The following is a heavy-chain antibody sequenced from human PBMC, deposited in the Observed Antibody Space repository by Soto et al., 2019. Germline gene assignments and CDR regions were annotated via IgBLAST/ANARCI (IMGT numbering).Heavy chain of an antibody. CDR3: ARGYCSSTICYIWDNWFDP. CDR2: MHYNGYT. Sequence: SETLSLTCTVSSDSISNYYCSWFRQPPGKGLEWIGYMHYNGYTSYNPSLRSRVTISVDTSKNQFSLKLTSVTVADTALYYCARGYCSSTICYIWDNWFDPWGQGTLVTVSS. J-gene: IGHJ5*02. CDR1: SDSISNYY. D-gene: IGHD2-2*02. V-gene: IGHV4-59*08.